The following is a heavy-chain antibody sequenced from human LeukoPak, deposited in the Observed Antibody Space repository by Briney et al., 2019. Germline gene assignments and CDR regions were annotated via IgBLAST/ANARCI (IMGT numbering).Heavy chain of an antibody. CDR3: ARGGGLDV. Sequence: GGSLRLSCAVSGFTFSSYWMSWVRQAPGKGLEWVANIRQDGKERYYMDSVEGRFTISRDNSKNSLYLQMSNLRAEDTAVYFCARGGGLDVWGQGATVTVSS. CDR1: GFTFSSYW. CDR2: IRQDGKER. V-gene: IGHV3-7*03. J-gene: IGHJ6*02. D-gene: IGHD3-16*01.